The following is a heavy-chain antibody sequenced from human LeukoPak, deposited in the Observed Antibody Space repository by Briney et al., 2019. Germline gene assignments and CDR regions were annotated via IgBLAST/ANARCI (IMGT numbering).Heavy chain of an antibody. CDR1: GYRFTSYW. CDR2: IYPGDSDT. J-gene: IGHJ4*02. CDR3: ARSSGYSYGSPFDY. V-gene: IGHV5-51*01. Sequence: GESLKIFCRGSGYRFTSYWIGWVRQMPGKGLEWMGIIYPGDSDTRYSPSFQGQVTISADKSISTAYLQWSSLKAADTAMYYCARSSGYSYGSPFDYWGQGTLVTVSS. D-gene: IGHD5-18*01.